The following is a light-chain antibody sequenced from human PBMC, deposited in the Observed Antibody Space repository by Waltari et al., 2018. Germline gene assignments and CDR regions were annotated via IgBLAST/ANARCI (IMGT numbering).Light chain of an antibody. CDR3: QRRSNWPPRT. V-gene: IGKV3-11*01. CDR2: DSS. CDR1: QSVSSY. J-gene: IGKJ4*01. Sequence: EIVLTQSPATLSLSPGERDTLPCRARQSVSSYLAWYQQKPGLAPRLLIYDSSNKATGIPARFSGSVSGKDFTLNFSCLEPEDLAVDYCQRRSNWPPRTFGGGTKVEIK.